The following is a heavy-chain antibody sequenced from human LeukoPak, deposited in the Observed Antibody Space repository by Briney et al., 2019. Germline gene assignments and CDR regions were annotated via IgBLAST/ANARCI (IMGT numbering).Heavy chain of an antibody. CDR3: ARRRSSGWSRFDI. CDR2: IYYSGST. Sequence: SETLSLTCTVSGYSISSGYYWGWIRQPPGKGLEWIGSIYYSGSTYYNPSLKSRVTISVDTSKNQFSLKLSSVTAADTAVYYCARRRSSGWSRFDIWGQGTMVTVSS. CDR1: GYSISSGYY. D-gene: IGHD6-19*01. J-gene: IGHJ3*02. V-gene: IGHV4-38-2*02.